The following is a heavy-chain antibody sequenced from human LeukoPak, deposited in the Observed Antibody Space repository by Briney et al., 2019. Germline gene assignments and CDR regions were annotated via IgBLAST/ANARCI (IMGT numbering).Heavy chain of an antibody. CDR2: INTNTGNP. V-gene: IGHV7-4-1*02. CDR3: ARDGKLLWFGELSYYYYMGV. D-gene: IGHD3-10*01. CDR1: GYTFTGYY. J-gene: IGHJ6*03. Sequence: GASVKVSCKASGYTFTGYYMHWVRQAPGQGLEWMGWINTNTGNPTYAQGFTGRFVFSLDTSVSTAYLQISSLKAEDTAVYYCARDGKLLWFGELSYYYYMGVWGKGTTVTVSS.